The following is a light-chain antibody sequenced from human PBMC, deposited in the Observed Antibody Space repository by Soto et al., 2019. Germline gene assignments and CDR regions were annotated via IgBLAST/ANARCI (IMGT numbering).Light chain of an antibody. J-gene: IGKJ5*01. V-gene: IGKV3-15*01. CDR3: QQYNNWLGT. Sequence: EIVMTQSPATLTVATRERATLSYMASQSVSILLAWYQQKPGQAPRLLIHGATTRATGIPARFSGSGSGTEFTLSISVLQSEDFAVYYCQQYNNWLGTFGQGTRLEIK. CDR2: GAT. CDR1: QSVSIL.